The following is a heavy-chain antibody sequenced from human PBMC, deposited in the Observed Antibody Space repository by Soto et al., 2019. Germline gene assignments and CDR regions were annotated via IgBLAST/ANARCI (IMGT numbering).Heavy chain of an antibody. J-gene: IGHJ3*01. CDR1: GFSLTASEVG. CDR2: VYVDDEK. D-gene: IGHD1-26*01. V-gene: IGHV2-5*02. CDR3: AQSKWELLRAFEV. Sequence: QITLKESGPTLVKPKPTLTLTCTFSGFSLTASEVGVGWIRQPPGKALAWLALVYVDDEKLYTPSLQTRLTVKKDTAKNQVVHSMTNMDPVDTATYYCAQSKWELLRAFEVWGQGIKVTVSS.